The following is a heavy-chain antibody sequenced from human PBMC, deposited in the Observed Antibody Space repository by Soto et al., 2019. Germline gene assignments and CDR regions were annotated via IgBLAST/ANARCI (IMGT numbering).Heavy chain of an antibody. CDR3: ARVGWSIAARYGMDV. D-gene: IGHD6-6*01. J-gene: IGHJ6*02. V-gene: IGHV1-46*01. CDR1: GYTFTSYY. Sequence: GASVKVSCKASGYTFTSYYMHWVRQAPGQGLEWMGIINPSGGSTSYAQKFQGRVTMTRDTSTSTVYMELSSLRSEDTAVYYCARVGWSIAARYGMDVWGQGTTVTV. CDR2: INPSGGST.